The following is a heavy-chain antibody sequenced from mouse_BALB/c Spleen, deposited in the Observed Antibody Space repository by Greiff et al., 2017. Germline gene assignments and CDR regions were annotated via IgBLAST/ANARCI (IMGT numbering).Heavy chain of an antibody. Sequence: EVQRVESGAELVKPGASVKLSCTASGFNIKDTYMHWVKQRPEQGLEWIGRIDPANGNTKYDPKFQGKATITADTSSNTAYLQLSSLTSEDTAVYYCARSGDGNYDWYFDVWGAGTTVTVSS. CDR3: ARSGDGNYDWYFDV. J-gene: IGHJ1*01. CDR1: GFNIKDTY. V-gene: IGHV14-3*02. D-gene: IGHD2-1*01. CDR2: IDPANGNT.